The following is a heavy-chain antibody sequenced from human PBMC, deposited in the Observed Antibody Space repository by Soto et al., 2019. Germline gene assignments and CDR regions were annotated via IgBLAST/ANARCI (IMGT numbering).Heavy chain of an antibody. J-gene: IGHJ6*03. D-gene: IGHD2-21*02. CDR1: GYSLTSYW. V-gene: IGHV5-51*01. Sequence: GESLKISCKGSGYSLTSYWIGWVRQMPGKGLEWMGIIYPGDSDTRYSPSFQGQVTISADKSISTAYLQWSSLKASDTAMYYCATRGVTRGSKYYYMDVWGKGTTLTVSS. CDR2: IYPGDSDT. CDR3: ATRGVTRGSKYYYMDV.